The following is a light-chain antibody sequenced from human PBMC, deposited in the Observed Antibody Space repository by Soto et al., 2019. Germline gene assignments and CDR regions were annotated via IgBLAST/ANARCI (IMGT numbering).Light chain of an antibody. J-gene: IGLJ1*01. Sequence: QSVLIQPCSVSASLGQSVTTSCTGSLSDVAVYEYVSWYQQQPDKAPKLMIYDVNKRASGVPDRFSGSKSGNAASLIISGLQVADEADYYCCIYATKYIFGTGTKVTVL. CDR2: DVN. CDR3: CIYATKYI. CDR1: LSDVAVYEY. V-gene: IGLV2-11*01.